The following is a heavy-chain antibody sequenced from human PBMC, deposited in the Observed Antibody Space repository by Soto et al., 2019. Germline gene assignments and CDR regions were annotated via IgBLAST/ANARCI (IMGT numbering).Heavy chain of an antibody. D-gene: IGHD6-13*01. CDR2: IGNRGTGI. V-gene: IGHV3-11*01. Sequence: GGSLGLSCEASGFTFGDYYMTWIRQAPGKGLEWVSFIGNRGTGIYYADSVKGRFTIFRDNAKNSLYLQMNSLRAEDTAMYYCARDLRAVGMASRFDPWGQGTLVTVSS. CDR3: ARDLRAVGMASRFDP. CDR1: GFTFGDYY. J-gene: IGHJ5*02.